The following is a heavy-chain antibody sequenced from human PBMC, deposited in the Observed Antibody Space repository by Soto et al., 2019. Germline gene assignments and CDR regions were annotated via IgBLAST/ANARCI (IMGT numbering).Heavy chain of an antibody. J-gene: IGHJ6*02. V-gene: IGHV3-48*03. D-gene: IGHD3-22*01. CDR2: ISSSGSTI. CDR3: ASLPQGYYDSSGYYYYGMDV. Sequence: EVQLVESGGGLVQPGGSLRLSCAASGFTFSSYEMNWVRQAPGKGLEWVSYISSSGSTIYYADSVKGRFTISRDNAKNSLYLQMNSLRAEDTAVYYCASLPQGYYDSSGYYYYGMDVWGQGTTVTVSS. CDR1: GFTFSSYE.